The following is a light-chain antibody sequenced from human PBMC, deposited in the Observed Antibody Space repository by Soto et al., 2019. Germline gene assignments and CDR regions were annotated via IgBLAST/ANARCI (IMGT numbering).Light chain of an antibody. V-gene: IGLV2-14*03. CDR1: SSDVGGYNY. J-gene: IGLJ1*01. CDR2: DVS. CDR3: GSYTTSNTRQIV. Sequence: QSALTQPASVSGSPGQSINISCTGTSSDVGGYNYVSWYQHHPGKAPKLIIYDVSNRPSGVSNPFSGSKSGNTASLTISGLQPEDEADYDCGSYTTSNTRQIVFGTGTKVTVL.